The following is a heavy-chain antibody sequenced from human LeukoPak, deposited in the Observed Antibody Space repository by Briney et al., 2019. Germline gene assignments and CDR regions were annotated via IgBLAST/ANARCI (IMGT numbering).Heavy chain of an antibody. CDR3: ARDFPNYYFDY. V-gene: IGHV3-30-3*01. Sequence: PGGSLRLSCAATGFTFNSYSMHWVRQAPGKGLEWVALISYDGSNTYYADSVKGRFTISRDSSKNTLYLQMDSLTTEDTSVYYCARDFPNYYFDYWGQGTVVTVSS. J-gene: IGHJ4*02. CDR1: GFTFNSYS. CDR2: ISYDGSNT. D-gene: IGHD1-1*01.